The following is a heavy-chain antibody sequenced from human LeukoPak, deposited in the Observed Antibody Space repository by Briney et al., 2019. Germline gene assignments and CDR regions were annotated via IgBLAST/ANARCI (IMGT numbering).Heavy chain of an antibody. D-gene: IGHD6-13*01. V-gene: IGHV4-59*01. Sequence: SETLSLTCTVSGGSISSYYWNWIRQSPGKGLEWIGYIYYSGSTNYNPSLKSRVTISVDTSKNQFSLNLNSVTAADTAVYYCAREGGAQYISSSDWFDPWGQGTLVTVSS. CDR1: GGSISSYY. CDR2: IYYSGST. J-gene: IGHJ5*02. CDR3: AREGGAQYISSSDWFDP.